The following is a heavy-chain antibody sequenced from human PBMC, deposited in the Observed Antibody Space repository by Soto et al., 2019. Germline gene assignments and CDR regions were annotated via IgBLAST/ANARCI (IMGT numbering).Heavy chain of an antibody. J-gene: IGHJ6*03. V-gene: IGHV1-2*04. CDR3: ARGKGRIAAAGTYSYYMDV. D-gene: IGHD6-13*01. CDR1: GYTFTGYY. Sequence: ASVKVSCEASGYTFTGYYMHWVRQAPGQRLEWMGWINPNSGGTNYAQKFQGWGTMTRDTSISTAYMELSRLRSDDTAVYYCARGKGRIAAAGTYSYYMDVWGKGTTVTVSS. CDR2: INPNSGGT.